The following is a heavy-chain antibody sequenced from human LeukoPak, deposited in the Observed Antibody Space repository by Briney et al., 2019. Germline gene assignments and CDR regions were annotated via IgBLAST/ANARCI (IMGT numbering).Heavy chain of an antibody. Sequence: QPGGSLRLSCVASGFTFSIYGMHWVRQAPGKGLEWVAVIWYDGSNKYYADSVKGRFTISRDNSKNTLYLQMNSLRVEDTAVYYCAKEVEWLMNWFDPWGQGTLVTVSS. D-gene: IGHD3-3*01. J-gene: IGHJ5*02. V-gene: IGHV3-33*06. CDR3: AKEVEWLMNWFDP. CDR2: IWYDGSNK. CDR1: GFTFSIYG.